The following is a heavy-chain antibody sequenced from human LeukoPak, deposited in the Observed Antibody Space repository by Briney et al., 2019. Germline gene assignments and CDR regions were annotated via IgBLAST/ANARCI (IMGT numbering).Heavy chain of an antibody. CDR2: ISGSGGST. V-gene: IGHV3-23*01. CDR3: AKRGYDSSGYYGYFDY. Sequence: PGGSLRLSCAASGFTFSSYAMSWVRQATGKGLEWVSVISGSGGSTYYADSVQGRFTISRDNSKNTLYLQMNSLRAEDTAVYYCAKRGYDSSGYYGYFDYWAQGTLVTVSS. J-gene: IGHJ4*02. CDR1: GFTFSSYA. D-gene: IGHD3-22*01.